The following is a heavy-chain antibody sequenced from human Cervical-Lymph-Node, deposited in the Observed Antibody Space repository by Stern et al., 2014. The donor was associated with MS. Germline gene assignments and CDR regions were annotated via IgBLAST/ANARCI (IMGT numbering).Heavy chain of an antibody. V-gene: IGHV4-61*02. CDR3: ARAPVLRYFDWLDY. CDR1: GGSISSGSYY. J-gene: IGHJ4*02. Sequence: QLQLQESGPGLVKPSQTLSLTCTVSGGSISSGSYYWSWIRQPAGKGLEWIGRIYTSGSTNYNPSLKSRVTISVDTSKNHFSLKLSSVTAADTAVYYCARAPVLRYFDWLDYWGQGTLVTVSS. D-gene: IGHD3-9*01. CDR2: IYTSGST.